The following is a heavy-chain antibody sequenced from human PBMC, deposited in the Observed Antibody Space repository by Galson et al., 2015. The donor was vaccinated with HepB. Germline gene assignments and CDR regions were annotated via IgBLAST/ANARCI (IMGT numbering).Heavy chain of an antibody. CDR1: GFTFDDSA. CDR2: ISWNSGSV. D-gene: IGHD2-15*01. Sequence: SLRLSCAASGFTFDDSAMHWVRQPPGKGLECVSGISWNSGSVAYADPVKGRFTISRDNAKNSLYLQMDSLRVEDTAFYYCAKRAGGFDIWGQGTLVTVSS. J-gene: IGHJ3*02. V-gene: IGHV3-9*01. CDR3: AKRAGGFDI.